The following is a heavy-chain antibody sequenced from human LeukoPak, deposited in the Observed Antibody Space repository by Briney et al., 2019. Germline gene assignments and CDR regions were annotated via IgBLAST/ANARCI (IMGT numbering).Heavy chain of an antibody. CDR3: ARGAAHDYGDYLPSNWYFDL. CDR2: IIPIFGTA. CDR1: GGTFSSYA. V-gene: IGHV1-69*05. J-gene: IGHJ2*01. D-gene: IGHD4-17*01. Sequence: SVKVSCKASGGTFSSYAISWVRQAPGQGLEWMGGIIPIFGTANYAQKFQGRVTITRDTSASTAYMELSSLRCEDTAVYYCARGAAHDYGDYLPSNWYFDLWGRGTLVTVSS.